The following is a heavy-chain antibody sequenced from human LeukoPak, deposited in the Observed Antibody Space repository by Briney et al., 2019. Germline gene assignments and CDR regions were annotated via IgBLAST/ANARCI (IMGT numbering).Heavy chain of an antibody. CDR2: ISWNSGSI. J-gene: IGHJ1*01. D-gene: IGHD6-13*01. V-gene: IGHV3-9*01. CDR1: GFTFDDYA. CDR3: AKDGAAADAYFQH. Sequence: GGSLRLSCAASGFTFDDYAMHWVRQAPGKGLEWVSGISWNSGSIGYADSVKGRFTISRDNAKNSLYLQMNSLRAEDTALYYCAKDGAAADAYFQHWGQGTLVTVSS.